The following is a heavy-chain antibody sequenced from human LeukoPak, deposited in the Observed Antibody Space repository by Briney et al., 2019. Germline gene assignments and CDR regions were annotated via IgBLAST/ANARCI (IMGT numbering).Heavy chain of an antibody. Sequence: SETLSLTCTVSGGSISSSSYYWGWIRQPPGKGLEWIGSIYYSGSTYYNPSLKSRLTISVDTSKNQFSLKLSSVPAADTAVYYCASNTGVVVISYFDYWGQGTLVTVSS. D-gene: IGHD3-22*01. CDR3: ASNTGVVVISYFDY. J-gene: IGHJ4*02. CDR2: IYYSGST. V-gene: IGHV4-39*01. CDR1: GGSISSSSYY.